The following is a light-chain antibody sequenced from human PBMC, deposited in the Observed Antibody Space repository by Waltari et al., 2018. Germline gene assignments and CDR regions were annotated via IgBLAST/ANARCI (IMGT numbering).Light chain of an antibody. CDR2: GKD. CDR3: SSRNGRANQVV. J-gene: IGLJ3*02. V-gene: IGLV3-19*01. CDR1: SLRTSY. Sequence: SSELTQDPGVSVALGQTIRFTCQGDSLRTSYASWYQLKPGQAPVLVIYGKDKRPSGIPDRISGYSSGTTSSVTITGAQAEDEADYYCSSRNGRANQVVFAGGTKVTVL.